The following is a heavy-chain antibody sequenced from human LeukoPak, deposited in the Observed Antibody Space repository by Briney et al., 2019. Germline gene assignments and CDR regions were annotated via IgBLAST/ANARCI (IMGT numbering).Heavy chain of an antibody. CDR2: ISGSGGST. CDR3: ARDSGGWDFDY. V-gene: IGHV3-23*01. Sequence: LAGGSLRLSCAASGFTFSSYGMSWVRQAPGKGLEWVSAISGSGGSTYYADSVKGRFTISRDNSKNTLYLQMNSLRAEDTAVYYCARDSGGWDFDYWGQGTLVTVSS. D-gene: IGHD6-19*01. CDR1: GFTFSSYG. J-gene: IGHJ4*02.